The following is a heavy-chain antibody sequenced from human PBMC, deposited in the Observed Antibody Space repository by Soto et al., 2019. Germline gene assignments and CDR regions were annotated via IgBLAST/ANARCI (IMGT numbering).Heavy chain of an antibody. CDR2: IYHSGST. Sequence: QLQLQESGSGLVRPSQTLSLTCAVSGGSISSGGYSWNWIRQPPGKGLERIGYIYHSGSTLYNPSLKSRVTISVDKSKNQFSLKLSSVTAADTAVYYCARDQLEGNWFDPWGQGTLVTVSS. D-gene: IGHD1-1*01. J-gene: IGHJ5*02. CDR1: GGSISSGGYS. V-gene: IGHV4-30-2*01. CDR3: ARDQLEGNWFDP.